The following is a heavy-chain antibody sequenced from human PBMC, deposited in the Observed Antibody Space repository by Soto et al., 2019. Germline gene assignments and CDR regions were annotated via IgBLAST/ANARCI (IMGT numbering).Heavy chain of an antibody. V-gene: IGHV4-34*01. J-gene: IGHJ3*02. CDR2: INHSGST. D-gene: IGHD2-21*02. Sequence: QVQLQQWGAGLLKPSETLSLTCAVYGGSFSGYYWSWIRQPPGKGLEWIGEINHSGSTNYNPSLQRRVTRSVDTSKNQFSLKLSSVTAADTAVYYCAITVVTRPEDAFDIWAQGTMVTVSS. CDR1: GGSFSGYY. CDR3: AITVVTRPEDAFDI.